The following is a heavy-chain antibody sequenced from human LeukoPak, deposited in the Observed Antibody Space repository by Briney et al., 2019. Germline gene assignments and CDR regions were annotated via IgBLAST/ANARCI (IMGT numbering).Heavy chain of an antibody. CDR2: IYTSGST. J-gene: IGHJ4*02. V-gene: IGHV4-61*02. CDR1: GGSISSGSYY. CDR3: ASWSLNSGWYSPGYFDY. Sequence: SETLSLTCTVSGGSISSGSYYWSWIRQPAGKGLEWIGRIYTSGSTNYNPSLKSRVTMSVDTSKNQFSLKLSSVTAADTAVYYCASWSLNSGWYSPGYFDYWGQGTLVTVSS. D-gene: IGHD6-19*01.